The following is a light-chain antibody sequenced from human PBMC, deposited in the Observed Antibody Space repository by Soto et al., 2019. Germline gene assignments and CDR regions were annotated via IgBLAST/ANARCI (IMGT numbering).Light chain of an antibody. CDR2: EVS. J-gene: IGLJ1*01. CDR3: SAYAGSNHFV. V-gene: IGLV2-8*01. CDR1: GNDVGDNY. Sequence: QSALTQPRSVSGSPGQSVTISCTGTGNDVGDNYVSWYQQHLGKAPKLIIYEVSQRPSGVPDRFSGSKSGNTASLTVSGLQTEDEADYYRSAYAGSNHFVFGSGPKVTVL.